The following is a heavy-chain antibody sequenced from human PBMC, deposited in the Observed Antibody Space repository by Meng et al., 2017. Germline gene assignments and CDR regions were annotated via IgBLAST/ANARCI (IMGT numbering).Heavy chain of an antibody. J-gene: IGHJ4*02. CDR1: GGSFNGYY. CDR3: ARGFYSSGWNTFDY. Sequence: QVQLQQWGAGLLRPSETRSLTCGVYGGSFNGYYWTWIRQPPGKGLEWVGDINHSGSTNYYPSLKSRVTISLDTSKNQFSLKLRSVTAADTAVYFCARGFYSSGWNTFDYWGQGTLVTVSS. V-gene: IGHV4-34*01. CDR2: INHSGST. D-gene: IGHD6-19*01.